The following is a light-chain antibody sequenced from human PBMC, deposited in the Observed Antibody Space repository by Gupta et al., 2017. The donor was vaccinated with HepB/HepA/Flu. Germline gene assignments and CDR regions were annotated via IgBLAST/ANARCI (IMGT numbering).Light chain of an antibody. Sequence: DIKMTQSPSSLSASVGDRVTITCRASQGIGNYLAWFQQKPGKVPKLLIYAASTLQSGVPSRFSGSRSGTDFTLTISSLQPEDVATYYCQNYNSAPLTFGGGTKVEIK. CDR3: QNYNSAPLT. CDR2: AAS. V-gene: IGKV1-27*01. J-gene: IGKJ4*01. CDR1: QGIGNY.